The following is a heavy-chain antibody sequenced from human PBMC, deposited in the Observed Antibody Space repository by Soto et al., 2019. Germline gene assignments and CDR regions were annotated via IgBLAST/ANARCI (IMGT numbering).Heavy chain of an antibody. V-gene: IGHV3-33*01. Sequence: QVQLVESGGGVVQPGRSLRLSCAASGFTFSSYGMHWVRQAPGKGLEWVAVIWYDGSNKYYADSVKGRFTISRDNSKNTLYLQMNSLRAEDTAVYYCARDREYSSSYLGYYFDYWGQGTLVTGSS. D-gene: IGHD6-6*01. CDR2: IWYDGSNK. J-gene: IGHJ4*02. CDR1: GFTFSSYG. CDR3: ARDREYSSSYLGYYFDY.